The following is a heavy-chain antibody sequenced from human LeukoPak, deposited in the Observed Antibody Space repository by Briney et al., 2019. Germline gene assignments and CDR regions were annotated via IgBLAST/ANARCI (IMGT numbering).Heavy chain of an antibody. CDR1: GFTFSSYA. D-gene: IGHD3-3*01. J-gene: IGHJ4*02. CDR3: ARDDYDFWSGYSTIDY. Sequence: GGSLRLSCAASGFTFSSYAMHWVRQAPGKGLEWVAVISYDGSNKYYADSVKGRSTISRDNSKNTLYLQMNSLRAEDTAVYYCARDDYDFWSGYSTIDYWGQGTLVTVSS. CDR2: ISYDGSNK. V-gene: IGHV3-30-3*01.